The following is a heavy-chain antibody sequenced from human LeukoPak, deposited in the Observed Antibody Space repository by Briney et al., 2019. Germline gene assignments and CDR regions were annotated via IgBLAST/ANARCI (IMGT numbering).Heavy chain of an antibody. CDR1: GGSISSSSYY. Sequence: SETLSLTCTVSGGSISSSSYYWGWIRQPPGKGLEWIGSIYYSGSTYYNPSLKSRVTISVDTSKNQFSLKLSSVTAADTAVYYCARRRYYDSSGCFDYWGQGTLVTVSS. D-gene: IGHD3-22*01. V-gene: IGHV4-39*01. CDR3: ARRRYYDSSGCFDY. J-gene: IGHJ4*02. CDR2: IYYSGST.